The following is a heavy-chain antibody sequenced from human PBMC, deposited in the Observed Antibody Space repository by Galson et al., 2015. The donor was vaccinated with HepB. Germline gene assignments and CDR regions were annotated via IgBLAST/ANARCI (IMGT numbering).Heavy chain of an antibody. Sequence: SLRLSCAASGFTFSTHSINWVRQAPGKGLEWVSSICGSGSYKFYGDSVEGRFTVSRDNAKNSLFLQMNSLRAEDTAIYYCARVSLGASSSWYYFDYWGLGTLVTVSS. V-gene: IGHV3-21*01. CDR1: GFTFSTHS. CDR2: ICGSGSYK. D-gene: IGHD6-13*01. J-gene: IGHJ4*02. CDR3: ARVSLGASSSWYYFDY.